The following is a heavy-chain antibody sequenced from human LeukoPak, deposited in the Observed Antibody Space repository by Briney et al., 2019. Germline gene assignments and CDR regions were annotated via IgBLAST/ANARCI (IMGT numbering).Heavy chain of an antibody. CDR3: ATPLDSTTWYVFDY. Sequence: PGGSLRLSCAASGFTLSSYAMNWVRQAPGKGLEWVSGISGSGDSTYYADSVKGRFTISRDNSKNTLYLQMNSLRAEDTAVYYCATPLDSTTWYVFDYWGQGTLVTVSS. CDR2: ISGSGDST. CDR1: GFTLSSYA. D-gene: IGHD6-13*01. V-gene: IGHV3-23*01. J-gene: IGHJ4*02.